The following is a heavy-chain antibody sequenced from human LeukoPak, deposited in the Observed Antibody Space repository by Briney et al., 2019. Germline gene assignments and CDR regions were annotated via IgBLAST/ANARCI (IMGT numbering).Heavy chain of an antibody. CDR3: ARSQDGSGSYFYYFYIDV. D-gene: IGHD3-10*01. V-gene: IGHV3-66*01. CDR1: GFNFSNYW. CDR2: FYRGGST. J-gene: IGHJ6*03. Sequence: GGSLRLSCAVSGFNFSNYWMSWVRQAPGKGLEWVSIFYRGGSTYYADSVKGRFTVSRDNSKNILYLQMNSLRAEDTAVYYCARSQDGSGSYFYYFYIDVWGKGTTV.